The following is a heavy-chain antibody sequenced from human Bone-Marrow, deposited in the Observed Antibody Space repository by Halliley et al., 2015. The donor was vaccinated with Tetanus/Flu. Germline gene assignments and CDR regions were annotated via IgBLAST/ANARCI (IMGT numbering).Heavy chain of an antibody. Sequence: MQLVQSGAEVKKPGESLNISCQGSGYNFSTHWIGWVRRMPGKGLEWMGILYPRDSEIKYSPSFQGQVTISADKSINTAYLRWSSLKSSDTAIYFCARSRPRLTGFPYYFDVWGQGTLVTVSS. CDR3: ARSRPRLTGFPYYFDV. CDR2: LYPRDSEI. J-gene: IGHJ4*02. CDR1: GYNFSTHW. V-gene: IGHV5-51*03. D-gene: IGHD3-9*01.